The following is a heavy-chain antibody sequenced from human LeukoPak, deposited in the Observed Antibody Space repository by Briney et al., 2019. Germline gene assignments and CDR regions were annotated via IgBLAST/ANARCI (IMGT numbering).Heavy chain of an antibody. V-gene: IGHV4-39*01. D-gene: IGHD2-2*02. Sequence: PSETLSLTCTVSGGSISSSSYYWGWIRQPPGKGLEWIGSIYYSGSTYYNPSLKSRVTISVDTSKNQFSLKLSSVTAADTAVYYCAVHCSSTSCYIPSYYYYYMDVWGKGTTVTVSS. CDR3: AVHCSSTSCYIPSYYYYYMDV. CDR2: IYYSGST. J-gene: IGHJ6*03. CDR1: GGSISSSSYY.